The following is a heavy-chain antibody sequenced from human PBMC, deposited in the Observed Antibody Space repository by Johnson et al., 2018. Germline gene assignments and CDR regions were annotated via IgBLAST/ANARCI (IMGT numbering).Heavy chain of an antibody. V-gene: IGHV3-21*01. J-gene: IGHJ3*02. CDR2: ISSSGAYI. CDR3: ARALVAVLYPFDI. CDR1: GFTFRTYN. D-gene: IGHD5-12*01. Sequence: VQLVESGGGLVKPGGSLRLSCAASGFTFRTYNMNWVRQAPGKGLEWVSSISSSGAYIYYANSVRGRFTISRDNSTNALYLQMNSLRAEDTAMYYCARALVAVLYPFDIGGQGTMITVSS.